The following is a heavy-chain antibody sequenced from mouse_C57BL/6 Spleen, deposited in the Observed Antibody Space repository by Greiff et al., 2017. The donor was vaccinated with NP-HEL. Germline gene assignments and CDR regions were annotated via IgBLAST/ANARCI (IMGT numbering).Heavy chain of an antibody. Sequence: VQLQQPGAELVKPGASVKLSCKASGYTFTSYWMQWVKQRPGQGLEWIGEIDPSDSYTNYNQTFKGKATLTVDTSSSTAYMQLSSLTSEDSAVYYCARRGYYGYFDYWGQGTTLTVSS. V-gene: IGHV1-50*01. CDR2: IDPSDSYT. CDR1: GYTFTSYW. D-gene: IGHD1-1*01. J-gene: IGHJ2*01. CDR3: ARRGYYGYFDY.